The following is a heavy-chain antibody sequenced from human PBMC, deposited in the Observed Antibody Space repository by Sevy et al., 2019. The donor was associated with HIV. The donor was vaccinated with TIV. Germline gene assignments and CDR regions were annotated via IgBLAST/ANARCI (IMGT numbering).Heavy chain of an antibody. CDR2: IWNDGSNK. Sequence: GGSLRLSCAVSGFTFSNYGMHWVRQAPGKGLEWVAVIWNDGSNKYYADSVKGRFTISRDNSKNTLYLQMNTLRVEDTAVYFCARGSDFIDRSAKRDFDCWGQGTLVTVSS. V-gene: IGHV3-33*01. CDR3: ARGSDFIDRSAKRDFDC. D-gene: IGHD3-22*01. J-gene: IGHJ4*02. CDR1: GFTFSNYG.